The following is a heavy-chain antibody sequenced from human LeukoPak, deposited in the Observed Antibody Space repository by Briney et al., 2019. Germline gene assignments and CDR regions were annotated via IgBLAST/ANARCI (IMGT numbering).Heavy chain of an antibody. Sequence: AGSLTLSCSASGFTFDDYGMSWVRQAPGQGLEWISTINWNGGSRGYADCEKGRFTISRDNAENSLYLQMHSLRAEDTAFYSCTKDGYDDASSLYYFDYWGQGTLVTVSS. CDR1: GFTFDDYG. V-gene: IGHV3-20*04. CDR3: TKDGYDDASSLYYFDY. J-gene: IGHJ4*02. CDR2: INWNGGSR. D-gene: IGHD3-16*01.